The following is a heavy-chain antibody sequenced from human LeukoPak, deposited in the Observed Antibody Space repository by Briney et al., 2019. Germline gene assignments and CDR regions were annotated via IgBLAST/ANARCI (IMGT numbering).Heavy chain of an antibody. V-gene: IGHV4-34*01. Sequence: KPSETLSLTCAVYGESFSGYYWSWIRQPPGKGLAWIGEINHSGTTNYNPSLKSRATISVDTSKNQFSLKLTSVTAADTAIYYCARRPRNSGSDDGPSGLDYWGQGSLVTVSS. J-gene: IGHJ4*02. CDR2: INHSGTT. D-gene: IGHD1-26*01. CDR3: ARRPRNSGSDDGPSGLDY. CDR1: GESFSGYY.